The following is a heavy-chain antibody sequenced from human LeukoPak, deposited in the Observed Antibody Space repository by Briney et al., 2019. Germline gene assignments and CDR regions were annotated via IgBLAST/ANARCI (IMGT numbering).Heavy chain of an antibody. J-gene: IGHJ3*02. CDR3: ARTNWGLGGAFDM. CDR1: GFTFSSYE. Sequence: PGGSPRLSCAASGFTFSSYEMNWVRQAPGKGLEWVSKISSSGTTIYYADSVKGRFTTSRDNAKNSLYLQLNSLRAEDTAVYYCARTNWGLGGAFDMWGQGTMVTVSS. CDR2: ISSSGTTI. D-gene: IGHD7-27*01. V-gene: IGHV3-48*03.